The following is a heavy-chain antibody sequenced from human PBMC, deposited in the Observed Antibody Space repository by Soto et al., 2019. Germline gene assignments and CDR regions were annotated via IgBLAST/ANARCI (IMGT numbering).Heavy chain of an antibody. V-gene: IGHV1-69*01. Sequence: QVQLVQSGAEVKKPGSSVKVSCKAPGGTFSSNAISWVRQAPGQGLEWMGGIIPIFGRANYAQKFQGRVTLTADESTSTAYMELSSLRSEDTAVYYCARSPRIERGLGYCSSTSCYTTNFDYWGQGTLVTVSS. CDR1: GGTFSSNA. CDR2: IIPIFGRA. CDR3: ARSPRIERGLGYCSSTSCYTTNFDY. J-gene: IGHJ4*02. D-gene: IGHD2-2*02.